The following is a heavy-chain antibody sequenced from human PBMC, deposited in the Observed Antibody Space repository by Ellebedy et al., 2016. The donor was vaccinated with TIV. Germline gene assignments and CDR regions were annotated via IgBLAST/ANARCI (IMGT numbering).Heavy chain of an antibody. Sequence: SGPTLVKPTQTLTLTCTFSGFSLSTSGMRVSWIRQPPGNALEWLARIDWDDDKFYRTSLKTRLTISKDTSKNHVVLTMTNMDPVDTATYYCARASWGGFDYWGQGTLVTVSS. V-gene: IGHV2-70*04. CDR2: IDWDDDK. CDR3: ARASWGGFDY. J-gene: IGHJ4*02. CDR1: GFSLSTSGMR. D-gene: IGHD2-2*01.